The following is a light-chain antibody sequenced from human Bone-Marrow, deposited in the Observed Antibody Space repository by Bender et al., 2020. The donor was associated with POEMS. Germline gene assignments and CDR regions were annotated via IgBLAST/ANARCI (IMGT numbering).Light chain of an antibody. Sequence: QSVLTQPPSASGTPGQRVTISCSGSSSNIGTNPVNWYQQLPGTAPKLLIYINNQRPSGVPDRFSGSKSGTSASLAISGLQSEDEADYYCAAWEDRLNGWVFGGGTKLTVV. J-gene: IGLJ3*02. V-gene: IGLV1-44*01. CDR2: INN. CDR3: AAWEDRLNGWV. CDR1: SSNIGTNP.